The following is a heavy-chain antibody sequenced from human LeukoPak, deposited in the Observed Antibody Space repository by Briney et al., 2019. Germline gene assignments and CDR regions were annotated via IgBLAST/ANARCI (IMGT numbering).Heavy chain of an antibody. V-gene: IGHV3-23*01. CDR1: GFTFSSYA. J-gene: IGHJ4*02. D-gene: IGHD2-15*01. CDR3: AGYYCSSGTCRKYLDY. CDR2: ISAAGGIT. Sequence: PGGSLRLSYAASGFTFSSYAMSWVRQAPGKGLEWVSTISAAGGITYYADSVKGRFTISRDNSKNTLFLQMSSLRAEDTAVYYCAGYYCSSGTCRKYLDYWGQGTLVTVSS.